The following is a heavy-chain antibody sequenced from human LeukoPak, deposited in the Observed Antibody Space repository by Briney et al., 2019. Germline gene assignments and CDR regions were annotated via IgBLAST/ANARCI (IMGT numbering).Heavy chain of an antibody. J-gene: IGHJ5*02. D-gene: IGHD1-7*01. V-gene: IGHV3-11*01. CDR3: AKLPYNWNYWFDP. Sequence: EGSLRLSCAASGFTFTDYFMNWIRQAPGKGLEWVSSISISGSTIYYADSVKGRFTISRDNAKNSLYLQMNSLRAEDTAVYYCAKLPYNWNYWFDPWGQGTLVTVSS. CDR2: ISISGSTI. CDR1: GFTFTDYF.